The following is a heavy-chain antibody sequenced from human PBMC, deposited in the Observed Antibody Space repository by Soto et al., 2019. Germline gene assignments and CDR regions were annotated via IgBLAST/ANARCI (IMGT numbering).Heavy chain of an antibody. D-gene: IGHD2-15*01. CDR1: GFPFSNYG. V-gene: IGHV3-33*01. Sequence: GGSLRLSCAASGFPFSNYGMHWVRQAPGKGLEWVAGIWYDGSNRLYADSVRGRFTISRDDSKNTLYLQMNSLRAEDTAVYYCARPQIVYYGMDVWGQGTTVTVSS. J-gene: IGHJ6*02. CDR3: ARPQIVYYGMDV. CDR2: IWYDGSNR.